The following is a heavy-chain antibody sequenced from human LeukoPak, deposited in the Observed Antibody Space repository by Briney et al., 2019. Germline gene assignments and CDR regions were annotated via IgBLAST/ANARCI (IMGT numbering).Heavy chain of an antibody. V-gene: IGHV3-43*02. CDR3: AKVKITSGWYRGYYYYGMDA. Sequence: GGSLRLSCTASGFTFDDYAMHWVRQVPGKGLEWVSLISGGGGRTYYADSVKGRFTISRDNSKNSLYLQMNSLRTEDTALYYCAKVKITSGWYRGYYYYGMDAWGQGTTVTVSS. J-gene: IGHJ6*02. CDR2: ISGGGGRT. CDR1: GFTFDDYA. D-gene: IGHD6-19*01.